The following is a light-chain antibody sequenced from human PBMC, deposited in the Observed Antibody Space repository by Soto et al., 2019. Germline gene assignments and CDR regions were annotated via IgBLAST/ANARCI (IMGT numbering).Light chain of an antibody. V-gene: IGKV1-5*03. Sequence: DIQFTQSPSTLSGSVGDRVTIPCRASQTIGSRLALYQQKPGKAPKLLIYKAATLKSGVPSRFSGSGSGTEFTLTISSLQPDDFATDFCQHYNSYTEAFGQGTKVDIK. CDR2: KAA. J-gene: IGKJ1*01. CDR3: QHYNSYTEA. CDR1: QTIGSR.